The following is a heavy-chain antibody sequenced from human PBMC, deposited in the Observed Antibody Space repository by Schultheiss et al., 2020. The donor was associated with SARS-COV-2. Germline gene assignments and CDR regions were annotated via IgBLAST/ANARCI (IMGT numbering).Heavy chain of an antibody. CDR3: AREMDAWCGGDCYYYYYGMDV. J-gene: IGHJ6*02. CDR2: INHSGST. CDR1: GGSISSGDYY. Sequence: SETLSLTCTVSGGSISSGDYYWSWIRQPPGKGLEWIGEINHSGSTNYNPSLKSRVTISIDKSKNQFFLKLTSVTAADTAVYYCAREMDAWCGGDCYYYYYGMDVWGQGTTVTVSS. V-gene: IGHV4-61*08. D-gene: IGHD2-21*02.